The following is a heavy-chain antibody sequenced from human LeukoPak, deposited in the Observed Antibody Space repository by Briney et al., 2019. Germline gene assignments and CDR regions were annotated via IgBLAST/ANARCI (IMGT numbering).Heavy chain of an antibody. D-gene: IGHD3-22*01. CDR2: FDPEDGET. CDR3: ARDTDNYYDRDDAFDI. V-gene: IGHV1-24*01. Sequence: ASVKVSCKVSGYTLTELSMHWVRQAPGKGLEWMGGFDPEDGETIYAQKLQGRVTMTTDTSTSTAYMELRSLRSDDTAVYYCARDTDNYYDRDDAFDIWGQGTMVTVSS. CDR1: GYTLTELS. J-gene: IGHJ3*02.